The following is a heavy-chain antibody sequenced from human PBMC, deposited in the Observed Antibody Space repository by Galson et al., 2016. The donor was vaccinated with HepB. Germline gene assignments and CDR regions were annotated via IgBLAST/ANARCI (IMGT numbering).Heavy chain of an antibody. CDR2: ISYSGTT. V-gene: IGHV4-31*03. CDR3: ARGAYYFDY. Sequence: TLSLTCTVSGVSINSGVYYWSWIRQHPGKDLEWIGYISYSGTTYYKPSLKSRISISMDTSKNQFSLRLSSVTAADTAVYYCARGAYYFDYWGQGTLVTVSS. D-gene: IGHD1-26*01. CDR1: GVSINSGVYY. J-gene: IGHJ4*02.